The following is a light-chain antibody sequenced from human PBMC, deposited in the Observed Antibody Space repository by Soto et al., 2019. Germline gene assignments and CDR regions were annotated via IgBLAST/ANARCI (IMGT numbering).Light chain of an antibody. J-gene: IGKJ2*02. CDR3: QEYDNLPRT. Sequence: DIQMTQSPSSLSASVGDRVTITCQASQDISNYLNWYQQKPGKAPKLLIYDASNLETGVPSRFSGSGSGTDFTFIISCLQPGDIATYYCQEYDNLPRTFGQGTKLEFK. V-gene: IGKV1-33*01. CDR1: QDISNY. CDR2: DAS.